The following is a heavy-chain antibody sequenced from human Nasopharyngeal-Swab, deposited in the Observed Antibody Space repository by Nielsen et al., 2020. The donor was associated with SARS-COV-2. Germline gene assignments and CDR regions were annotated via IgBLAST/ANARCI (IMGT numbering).Heavy chain of an antibody. V-gene: IGHV3-48*01. J-gene: IGHJ3*01. CDR3: ARDWGCTGGSCYSLD. Sequence: WVRQAPGKGLEWISYISSSGITIYYADSVKGRFTISRDNANNSLYLQMKSLRADDTAIYYCARDWGCTGGSCYSLDWGQGTMVTVSS. CDR2: ISSSGITI. D-gene: IGHD2-15*01.